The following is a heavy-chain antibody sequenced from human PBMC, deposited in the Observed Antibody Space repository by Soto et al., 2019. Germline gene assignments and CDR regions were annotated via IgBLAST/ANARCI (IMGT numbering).Heavy chain of an antibody. CDR1: GFTFNNYG. V-gene: IGHV3-30*18. CDR2: ISNDGSNK. D-gene: IGHD2-15*01. Sequence: GGSLRLSCAASGFTFNNYGMNWVRQAPGKGLEWVAIISNDGSNKYYIESARGRFTISRDNSENMLFLQMNSLRVEDTAVYFCTKDGRFDSDGSLYYYYYGMDVWGQGTTVTVSS. J-gene: IGHJ6*02. CDR3: TKDGRFDSDGSLYYYYYGMDV.